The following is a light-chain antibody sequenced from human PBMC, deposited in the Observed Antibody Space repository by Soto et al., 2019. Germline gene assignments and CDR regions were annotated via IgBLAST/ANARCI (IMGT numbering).Light chain of an antibody. CDR2: EVS. Sequence: QSALTQSASVSGSPGQSITISCTGTSSDIGGYNYVSWYQQHPDKAPKLMIFEVSNRPSGVSNRFSGSKSGNKASLTISWVLAEDEADYYCSSSTTSSTVAFGGGTKLTVL. J-gene: IGLJ2*01. CDR3: SSSTTSSTVA. CDR1: SSDIGGYNY. V-gene: IGLV2-14*01.